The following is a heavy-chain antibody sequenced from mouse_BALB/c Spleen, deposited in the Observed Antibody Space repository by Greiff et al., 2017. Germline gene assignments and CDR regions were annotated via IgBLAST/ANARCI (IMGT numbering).Heavy chain of an antibody. V-gene: IGHV5-6*02. D-gene: IGHD2-3*01. CDR3: ARRFDGYFDY. CDR2: ISSGGSYT. J-gene: IGHJ2*01. CDR1: GFTFSSYG. Sequence: EVNLVESGGDLVKPGGSLKLSCAASGFTFSSYGMSWVRQTPDKRLEWVATISSGGSYTYYPDSVKGRFTISRDNAKNTLYLQMSSLKSEDTAMYYCARRFDGYFDYWGQGTTLTVSS.